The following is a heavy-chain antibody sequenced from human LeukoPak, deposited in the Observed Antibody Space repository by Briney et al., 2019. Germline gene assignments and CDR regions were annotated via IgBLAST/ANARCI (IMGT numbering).Heavy chain of an antibody. D-gene: IGHD2-2*01. V-gene: IGHV3-23*01. CDR1: GFSFSSYA. J-gene: IGHJ4*02. Sequence: GGSLRLSCAASGFSFSSYAMTWVRQAPGKGLEWVSAISGSGGSTYYADSVKGRFTISRDNSKNTLYLQMNSLRAEDTAVYYCAKDEFPLVVVPAATGYWGQGTLVTVSS. CDR2: ISGSGGST. CDR3: AKDEFPLVVVPAATGY.